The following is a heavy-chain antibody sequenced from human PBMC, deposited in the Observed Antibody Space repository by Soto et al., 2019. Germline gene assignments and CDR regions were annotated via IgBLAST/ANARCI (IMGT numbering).Heavy chain of an antibody. D-gene: IGHD5-12*01. Sequence: QVQLVESGGGVVQPGRSLRLSCAASGFTFSSYGMHWVRQAPGKGLEWVAVISYDGSNKYYADSVKGRFTISRDNSKNTLYRQMNSLRAEDTAVYYCAKDRSGYDLFYYFDYWGQGTLVTVSS. J-gene: IGHJ4*02. CDR3: AKDRSGYDLFYYFDY. CDR2: ISYDGSNK. V-gene: IGHV3-30*18. CDR1: GFTFSSYG.